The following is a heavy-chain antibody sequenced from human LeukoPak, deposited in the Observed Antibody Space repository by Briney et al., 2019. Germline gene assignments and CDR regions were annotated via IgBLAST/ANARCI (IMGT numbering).Heavy chain of an antibody. D-gene: IGHD6-19*01. Sequence: GGSLRLSCAASRFTFSSYSMNWVRQAPGKGLEWVSSISSSSSYIYYADSVKGRFTISRDNAKNSLYLQMNSLRAEDTAVYYCARVPLSGWRRYKLLNWGQGTLVTVSS. CDR2: ISSSSSYI. CDR3: ARVPLSGWRRYKLLN. V-gene: IGHV3-21*01. J-gene: IGHJ4*02. CDR1: RFTFSSYS.